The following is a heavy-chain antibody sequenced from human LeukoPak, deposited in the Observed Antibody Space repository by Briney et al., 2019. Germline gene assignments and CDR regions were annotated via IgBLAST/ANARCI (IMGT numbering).Heavy chain of an antibody. V-gene: IGHV1-2*02. D-gene: IGHD3-3*01. CDR3: ARAHILRFLEWPYYYYYMDV. Sequence: GASVKVSCKASGYTFTGYYMHWVRQAPGQGLEWMGWINPNSGGTNYAQKFQGRVTMTRDTSISTAYMELSRLRPDDTAVYYCARAHILRFLEWPYYYYYMDVWGKGTTVTVSS. CDR2: INPNSGGT. J-gene: IGHJ6*03. CDR1: GYTFTGYY.